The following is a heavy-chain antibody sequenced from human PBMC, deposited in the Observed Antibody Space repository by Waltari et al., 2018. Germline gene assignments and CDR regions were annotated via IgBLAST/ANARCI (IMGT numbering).Heavy chain of an antibody. CDR1: GGSISSSSYY. CDR3: ARRGSSWTHYFDY. D-gene: IGHD6-13*01. CDR2: IYYSGST. V-gene: IGHV4-39*01. Sequence: QLQLQESGPGLVKPSETLSLTCTVSGGSISSSSYYWGWIRQPPGKGLEWIGSIYYSGSTYSNPSLKSRVTISVDTAKNQFSLKLSSVTAADTAVYYCARRGSSWTHYFDYWGQGTLVTVSS. J-gene: IGHJ4*02.